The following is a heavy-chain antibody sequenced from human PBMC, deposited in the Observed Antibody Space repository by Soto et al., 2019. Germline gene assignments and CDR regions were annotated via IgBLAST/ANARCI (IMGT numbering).Heavy chain of an antibody. CDR2: ISSSSSYI. D-gene: IGHD6-13*01. CDR1: GFTFSSYA. J-gene: IGHJ4*02. CDR3: ARDPSLSSTYDY. Sequence: GGSLRLSCAASGFTFSSYAMSWVRQAPGKGLEWVSSISSSSSYIYYADSVKGRFTISRDNAKNSLYLQMNSLRAEDTAVYYCARDPSLSSTYDYWGQGTLVTVSS. V-gene: IGHV3-21*01.